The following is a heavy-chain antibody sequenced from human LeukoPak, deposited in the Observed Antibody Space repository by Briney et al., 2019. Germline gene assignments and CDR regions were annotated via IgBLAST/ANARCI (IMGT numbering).Heavy chain of an antibody. D-gene: IGHD3-3*01. CDR1: GYTFTNYA. V-gene: IGHV1-69*13. J-gene: IGHJ4*02. CDR2: IIPIFGTA. CDR3: ARADNYDFWSGYYTPRYFDY. Sequence: SVNVSCKASGYTFTNYAMNWVRQAPGQGLEWTGGIIPIFGTANYAQKFQGRVTITADESTSTAYMELSSLRSEDTAVYYCARADNYDFWSGYYTPRYFDYWGQGTLVTVSS.